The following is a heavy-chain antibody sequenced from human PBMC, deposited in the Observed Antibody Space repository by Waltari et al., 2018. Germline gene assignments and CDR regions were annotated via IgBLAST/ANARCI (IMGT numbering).Heavy chain of an antibody. V-gene: IGHV1-24*01. D-gene: IGHD6-13*01. CDR2: FDPEDGET. Sequence: QVQLVQSGAEVKKPGASVKVSCKVSGYTLTELSMQRVRQAPGKGLEWMGGFDPEDGETIYAQKFQGRVTMTEDTSTDTAYMELSSLRSEDTAVYYCATDLAAAGIFSFWGQGTMVTVSS. CDR3: ATDLAAAGIFSF. J-gene: IGHJ3*01. CDR1: GYTLTELS.